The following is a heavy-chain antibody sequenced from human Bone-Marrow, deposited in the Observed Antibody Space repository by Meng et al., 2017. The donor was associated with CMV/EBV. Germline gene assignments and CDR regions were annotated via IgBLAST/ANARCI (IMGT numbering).Heavy chain of an antibody. D-gene: IGHD2-21*01. CDR3: ARVLGCGGDCPPAPFDY. CDR1: GSTFDDYG. J-gene: IGHJ4*02. V-gene: IGHV3-20*04. Sequence: GESLKISCAASGSTFDDYGMSWVRQAPGKGLEWVSGINWNGGSTGYADSVKGRFTISRDNAKNSLYLQMNSLRAEDTALYYCARVLGCGGDCPPAPFDYWGQGTLVTVSS. CDR2: INWNGGST.